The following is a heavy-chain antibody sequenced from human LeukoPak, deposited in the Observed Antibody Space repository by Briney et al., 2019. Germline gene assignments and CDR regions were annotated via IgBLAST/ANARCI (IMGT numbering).Heavy chain of an antibody. CDR3: ARDGYDSSGYFDY. Sequence: SETLSLTCTVSGGSISSYYWSWIRQPPGKGLEWIGYIYYSGSTNYNPSLKSRVTISVDTSKNQFSLKLRSVTAADTAVYYCARDGYDSSGYFDYWGQGTLVTVSS. J-gene: IGHJ4*02. CDR2: IYYSGST. CDR1: GGSISSYY. V-gene: IGHV4-59*01. D-gene: IGHD3-22*01.